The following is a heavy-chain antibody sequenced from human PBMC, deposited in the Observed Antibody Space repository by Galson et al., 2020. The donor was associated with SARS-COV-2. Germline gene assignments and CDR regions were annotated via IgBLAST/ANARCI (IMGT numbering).Heavy chain of an antibody. CDR2: ISGGGDYT. Sequence: GGSLRLSCAASGFPFSSFAMTWVRQAPGRGLEWVSVISGGGDYTKHADSLKGRFIISRDNSKNTLYLQMNSLRAEDTAVYYCTKYSIRSTRYFDYWGQGTQVTVSS. V-gene: IGHV3-23*01. CDR1: GFPFSSFA. D-gene: IGHD2-15*01. CDR3: TKYSIRSTRYFDY. J-gene: IGHJ4*02.